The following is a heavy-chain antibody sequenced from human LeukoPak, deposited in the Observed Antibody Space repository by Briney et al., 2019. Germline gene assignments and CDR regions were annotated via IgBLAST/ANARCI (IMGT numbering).Heavy chain of an antibody. CDR3: ARDPVGVAAAGPPFFWFDP. D-gene: IGHD6-13*01. CDR1: GYTFTSYD. V-gene: IGHV1-2*04. Sequence: ASVKVSCKASGYTFTSYDINWVRQATGQGLEWMGWINPNSGGTNYAQKFQGWVTMTRDTSISTAYMELSRLRSDDTAVYYCARDPVGVAAAGPPFFWFDPWGQGTLVTVSS. CDR2: INPNSGGT. J-gene: IGHJ5*02.